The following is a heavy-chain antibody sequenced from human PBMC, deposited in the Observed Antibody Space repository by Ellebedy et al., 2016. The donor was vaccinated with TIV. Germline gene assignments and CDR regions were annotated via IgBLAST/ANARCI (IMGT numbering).Heavy chain of an antibody. CDR2: IRSKANSYAT. J-gene: IGHJ4*02. D-gene: IGHD2-15*01. V-gene: IGHV3-73*01. Sequence: PGGSLRLSCAASGFTFSNYAMSWVRQASGKGLEWVGRIRSKANSYATAYAASVEGRFGISRDDSENTSYLQMNSLKTEDTAVYYCTRLVDCSGGSCYLHFEDWGQGTLVTVSS. CDR1: GFTFSNYA. CDR3: TRLVDCSGGSCYLHFED.